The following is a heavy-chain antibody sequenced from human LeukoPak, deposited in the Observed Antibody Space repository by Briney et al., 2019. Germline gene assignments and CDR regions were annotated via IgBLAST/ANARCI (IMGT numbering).Heavy chain of an antibody. Sequence: SKTLSLTCTVSGGSISSGDYYWSWIRQPPGKGLEWIGYIYYSGSTYYNPSLKSRVTISVVTSKNQFSLKLSSVTAAATAVYYCAGDPGRGYYVVNDCWGQGTLVTVSS. CDR2: IYYSGST. D-gene: IGHD3-3*01. CDR3: AGDPGRGYYVVNDC. CDR1: GGSISSGDYY. V-gene: IGHV4-30-4*08. J-gene: IGHJ4*01.